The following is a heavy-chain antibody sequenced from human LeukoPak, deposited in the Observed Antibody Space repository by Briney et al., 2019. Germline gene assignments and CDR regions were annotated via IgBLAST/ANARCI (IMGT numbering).Heavy chain of an antibody. J-gene: IGHJ5*02. Sequence: SQTLSLTCTVSGGSMIDYFWTWIRQAPGKELEWIGYISNSGTTDYNPSLKSRVTMSVDTSKNEFSLKLTSVTAADTAMYYCARVVRGAVTTNYFDPWGQGTLVTVSS. V-gene: IGHV4-59*01. D-gene: IGHD4-17*01. CDR3: ARVVRGAVTTNYFDP. CDR1: GGSMIDYF. CDR2: ISNSGTT.